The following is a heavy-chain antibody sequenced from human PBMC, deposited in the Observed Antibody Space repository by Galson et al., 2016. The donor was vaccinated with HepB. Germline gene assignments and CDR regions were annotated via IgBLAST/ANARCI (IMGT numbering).Heavy chain of an antibody. D-gene: IGHD1-26*01. CDR2: IGSNSGDT. Sequence: SVKVSCKASGHSLTGNYIHWFRQAPGQGPEWMGWIGSNSGDTKYPQKFQGWVTITRDTSISTAFMEVRGLKSDDTAVYYCARTSGKGDGMDVWGQGTTVTVSS. J-gene: IGHJ6*02. CDR3: ARTSGKGDGMDV. V-gene: IGHV1-2*04. CDR1: GHSLTGNY.